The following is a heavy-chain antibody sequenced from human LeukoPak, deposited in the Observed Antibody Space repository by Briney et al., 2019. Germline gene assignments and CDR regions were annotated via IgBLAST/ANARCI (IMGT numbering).Heavy chain of an antibody. CDR2: VNPSRGST. CDR1: GYTFTSYD. Sequence: GASVKVSCKASGYTFTSYDINWVRQAPGQGLEWMGIVNPSRGSTSYAQKFQGRVTMTRDTSTSTVYMELSSLRSEDTAVYYCAREMSSSGIAAAATSLPLDYWGQGTLVTVSS. J-gene: IGHJ4*02. D-gene: IGHD6-13*01. V-gene: IGHV1-46*01. CDR3: AREMSSSGIAAAATSLPLDY.